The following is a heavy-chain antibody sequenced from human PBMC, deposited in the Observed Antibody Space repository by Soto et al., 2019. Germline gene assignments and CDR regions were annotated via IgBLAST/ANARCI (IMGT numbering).Heavy chain of an antibody. D-gene: IGHD2-2*01. V-gene: IGHV1-2*04. CDR1: GYTFTGYY. Sequence: ASVKVSCKASGYTFTGYYMHWVRQAPGQGLEWMGWINPNSGGTNYAQKFQGWVTMTRDTSISTAYMELSRLRSDDTAVYYCAYCSSTSCRYGMDVWGQGITVTVSS. CDR3: AYCSSTSCRYGMDV. J-gene: IGHJ6*02. CDR2: INPNSGGT.